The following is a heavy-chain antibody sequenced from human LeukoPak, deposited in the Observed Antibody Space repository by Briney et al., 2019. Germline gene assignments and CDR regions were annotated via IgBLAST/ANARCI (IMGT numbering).Heavy chain of an antibody. CDR2: IYYSGSP. J-gene: IGHJ3*02. V-gene: IGHV4-59*08. CDR3: ARGGYRDAFDI. CDR1: GGSISSYY. Sequence: SETLSLTCTVSGGSISSYYWSWIRQPPGKGLEWIGYIYYSGSPNYNPSLKSRVTISVDTSKNQFSLKLSSVTAADTAVYYCARGGYRDAFDIWGQGTMVTVSS. D-gene: IGHD5-18*01.